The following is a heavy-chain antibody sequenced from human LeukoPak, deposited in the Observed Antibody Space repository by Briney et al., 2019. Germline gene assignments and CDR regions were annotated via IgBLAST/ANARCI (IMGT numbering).Heavy chain of an antibody. D-gene: IGHD4-23*01. V-gene: IGHV1-46*01. CDR1: GYTFTSYY. Sequence: ASVKVSCKASGYTFTSYYMHWVRQAPGQGLEWMGIINPSGGSTSYAQKFQGRVTMTRDTSTSTVYMELSSLRSEDTAVYYCASRTEGGYGGKRRNQFDYWGQGTLVTVSS. J-gene: IGHJ4*02. CDR3: ASRTEGGYGGKRRNQFDY. CDR2: INPSGGST.